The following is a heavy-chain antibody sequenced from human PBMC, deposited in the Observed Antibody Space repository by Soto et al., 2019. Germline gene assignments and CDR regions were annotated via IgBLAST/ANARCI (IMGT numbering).Heavy chain of an antibody. CDR2: IYPGDSDT. D-gene: IGHD2-15*01. V-gene: IGHV5-51*01. J-gene: IGHJ6*02. CDR1: GYSFTSYW. Sequence: GESLKISCKGSGYSFTSYWIGWVRQMPGKGLEWMGIIYPGDSDTRYSPSFQGQVTISADKSISTAYLQWSSLKASDTTMYYCARNIRYCSGGSCYSSEIDYYYGMDVWGQGTTVTVSS. CDR3: ARNIRYCSGGSCYSSEIDYYYGMDV.